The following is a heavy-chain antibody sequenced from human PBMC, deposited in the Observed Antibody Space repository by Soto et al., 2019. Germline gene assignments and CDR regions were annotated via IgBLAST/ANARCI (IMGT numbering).Heavy chain of an antibody. V-gene: IGHV1-69*01. CDR1: GGTFSSYA. CDR3: ARSQGSSTSLEIYYYYYYGMDV. CDR2: IIPISGTA. D-gene: IGHD2-2*01. J-gene: IGHJ6*02. Sequence: QVQLVQSGAEVKKPGSSVKVSCKASGGTFSSYAISWVRQAPGQGLEWMGGIIPISGTANYAQKFQGRVTITADESTSTAYTELSSLRSEDTAVCYCARSQGSSTSLEIYYYYYYGMDVWGQGTTVTVSS.